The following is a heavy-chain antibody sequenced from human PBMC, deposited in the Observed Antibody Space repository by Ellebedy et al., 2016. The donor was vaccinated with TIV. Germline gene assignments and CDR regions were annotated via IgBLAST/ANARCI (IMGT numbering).Heavy chain of an antibody. CDR1: GFTFSNYA. CDR3: AKGMSGVYYYSGIDV. Sequence: PGGSLRLSCAASGFTFSNYAMNWVRQAPGKGLEWVSAISGSGGNTYYADSAKGRFTISRDNSKNTLYVQINSLRAEDTAVYYCAKGMSGVYYYSGIDVWGQGTTVTVSS. V-gene: IGHV3-23*01. D-gene: IGHD1-26*01. CDR2: ISGSGGNT. J-gene: IGHJ6*02.